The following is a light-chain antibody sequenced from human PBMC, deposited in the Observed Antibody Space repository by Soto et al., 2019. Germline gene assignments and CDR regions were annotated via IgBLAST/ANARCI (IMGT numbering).Light chain of an antibody. V-gene: IGLV2-14*01. Sequence: QSVLTQPASVSGSPGQSITISCTGTGSDIGPYNCVSWYQQHPGKAPKLILYGVSHRPSGVSTRFSASKSAYTASLTISGLQAEDEADYYCSSFTTTYFYVFGPGTKGTVL. J-gene: IGLJ1*01. CDR3: SSFTTTYFYV. CDR2: GVS. CDR1: GSDIGPYNC.